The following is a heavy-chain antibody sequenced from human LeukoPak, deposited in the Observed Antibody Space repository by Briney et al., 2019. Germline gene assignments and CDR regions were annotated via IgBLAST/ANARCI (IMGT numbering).Heavy chain of an antibody. J-gene: IGHJ1*01. CDR3: ARGLGYCSSTSCPYFQH. CDR2: IIPIFGIA. CDR1: GGTFSSYA. D-gene: IGHD2-2*01. Sequence: GSSVKVSCKASGGTFSSYAISWVRQAPGQGLEWMGRIIPIFGIANYAQKFQGRVTITADKSTSTAYMELSSLRSEDTAVYYCARGLGYCSSTSCPYFQHWGRGTLVTVSS. V-gene: IGHV1-69*04.